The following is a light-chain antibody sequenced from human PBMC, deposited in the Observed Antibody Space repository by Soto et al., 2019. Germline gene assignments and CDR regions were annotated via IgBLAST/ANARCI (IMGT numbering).Light chain of an antibody. V-gene: IGKV1-17*01. J-gene: IGKJ1*01. CDR2: AAS. CDR1: QAIRNN. CDR3: QQYNSYSSWT. Sequence: IQMTQSPSSLSASVGDRVTITCRASQAIRNNLSWYHQRPGKAPYLLIHAASTLHSGVPSRFSGSGSGTEFTLTISSLQPDDFATYYCQQYNSYSSWTFGQGTKVEIK.